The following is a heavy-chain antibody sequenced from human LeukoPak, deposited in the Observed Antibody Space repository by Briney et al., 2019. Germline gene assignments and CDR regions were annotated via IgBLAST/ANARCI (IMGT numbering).Heavy chain of an antibody. Sequence: ASLKLSCKASGYTFTSYGINWVRQAPGQGLECVGCISANDGSTNYAQTLKGRVTMTKDTSKNTPYIQLRSLRSDDSAVYYCAKLVCSSDSCWASVAFDIWGQGTMVTVSS. V-gene: IGHV1-18*01. CDR2: ISANDGST. D-gene: IGHD2-2*01. CDR3: AKLVCSSDSCWASVAFDI. CDR1: GYTFTSYG. J-gene: IGHJ3*02.